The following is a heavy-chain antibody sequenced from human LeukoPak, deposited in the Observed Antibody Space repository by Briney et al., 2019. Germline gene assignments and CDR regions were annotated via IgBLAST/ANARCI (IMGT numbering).Heavy chain of an antibody. CDR1: GFTFSSYS. J-gene: IGHJ6*03. CDR2: SSSSSSYI. CDR3: ARVSAGSGYFFYYYYMDV. Sequence: PGGSLRLSCAASGFTFSSYSMNWVRQAPGKGLEWVSSSSSSSSYIYYADSVKGRFTISRDNAKNSLYLQMNRLRAEDTAVYYCARVSAGSGYFFYYYYMDVWGKGTTVTISS. V-gene: IGHV3-21*01. D-gene: IGHD3-3*01.